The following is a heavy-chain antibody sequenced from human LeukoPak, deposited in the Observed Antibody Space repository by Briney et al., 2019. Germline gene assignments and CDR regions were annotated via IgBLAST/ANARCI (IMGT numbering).Heavy chain of an antibody. Sequence: SQTLSLTCAISGDSVSSNSAAWNWIRQSPSRGLEWLGRTYYRSKWYNDYAVSVKSRITINPDTSKNQFSPQLNSVTPEDTAVYYCARERGGHDYGKPLYYYGMDVWGQGTTVTVSS. CDR3: ARERGGHDYGKPLYYYGMDV. J-gene: IGHJ6*02. V-gene: IGHV6-1*01. CDR2: TYYRSKWYN. CDR1: GDSVSSNSAA. D-gene: IGHD4-17*01.